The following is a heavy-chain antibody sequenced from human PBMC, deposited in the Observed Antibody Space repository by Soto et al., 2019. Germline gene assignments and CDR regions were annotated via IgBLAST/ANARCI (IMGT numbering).Heavy chain of an antibody. J-gene: IGHJ6*02. CDR3: ARDVEVRGWYYYYGMDV. D-gene: IGHD3-10*01. Sequence: PSETLSLTCTVSGGSISSYYWSWIRQPPGKGLEWIGYIYYSGSTNYNPSLKSRVTISVDTSKNQFSLKLSSVTAADTAVYYCARDVEVRGWYYYYGMDVWGQGTTVTVSS. CDR2: IYYSGST. CDR1: GGSISSYY. V-gene: IGHV4-59*01.